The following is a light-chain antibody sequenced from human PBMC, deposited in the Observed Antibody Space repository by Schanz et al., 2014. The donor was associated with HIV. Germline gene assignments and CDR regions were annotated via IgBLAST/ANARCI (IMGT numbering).Light chain of an antibody. V-gene: IGLV1-44*01. CDR1: SSNIGSNT. J-gene: IGLJ3*02. Sequence: QSVLTQPPSASGTPGQRVTISCSGSSSNIGSNTVNWYQQLPGTGPKLLIYATYNRPSGVPDRFSGSGSGTSASLAISGLRSEDEADYYCAGWDDSLKVWVFGGGTKLTVL. CDR3: AGWDDSLKVWV. CDR2: ATY.